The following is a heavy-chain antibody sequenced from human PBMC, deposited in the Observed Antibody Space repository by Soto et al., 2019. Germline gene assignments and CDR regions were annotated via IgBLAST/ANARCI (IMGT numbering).Heavy chain of an antibody. J-gene: IGHJ6*02. D-gene: IGHD3-10*01. CDR3: ARQESCGGFWYGMDV. CDR1: GGTFTSYA. Sequence: QVQLVQSGAEVKKPGSSVKVSCKASGGTFTSYAISWVRQAPGPGLEWMGGIIPIFGTANYAQKFQGRVTITADESTSTAYMELSSMRSEDTAVYYCARQESCGGFWYGMDVWGQGTTVTVSS. V-gene: IGHV1-69*01. CDR2: IIPIFGTA.